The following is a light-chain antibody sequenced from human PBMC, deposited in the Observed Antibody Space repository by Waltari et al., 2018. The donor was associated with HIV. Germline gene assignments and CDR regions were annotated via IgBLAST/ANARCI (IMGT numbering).Light chain of an antibody. CDR2: GKP. V-gene: IGLV1-40*01. Sequence: QSVLTQPPLVSGAPGQRVIISCTGSTSSIGAGHQVHWYQQLPGKAPKLRIYGKPNRPEGVPDRFSGSKSGTSASLAIRGLRSEDEADYYCAAWNDRLSGYVFGTGTKVTV. CDR3: AAWNDRLSGYV. J-gene: IGLJ1*01. CDR1: TSSIGAGHQ.